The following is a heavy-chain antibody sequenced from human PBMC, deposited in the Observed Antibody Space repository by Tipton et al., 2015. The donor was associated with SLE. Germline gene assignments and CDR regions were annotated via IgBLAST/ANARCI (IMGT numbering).Heavy chain of an antibody. CDR2: MYNSGST. V-gene: IGHV4-59*08. Sequence: TLSLTCAVSGASISSYYWSWVRQPPGKGLEWIGYMYNSGSTNYNPSLKSRVTISVDTSKTQFSLKLTSVTAADTAVYYCARTQRGNSGYDLWGQGTLVTVSS. CDR3: ARTQRGNSGYDL. J-gene: IGHJ4*02. D-gene: IGHD5-12*01. CDR1: GASISSYY.